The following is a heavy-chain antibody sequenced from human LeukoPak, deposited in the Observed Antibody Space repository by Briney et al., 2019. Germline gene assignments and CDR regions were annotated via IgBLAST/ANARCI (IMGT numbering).Heavy chain of an antibody. D-gene: IGHD5-24*01. CDR3: ARDQMARVGYSYLYDFDY. J-gene: IGHJ4*02. V-gene: IGHV3-21*01. CDR2: TTSSSSYI. Sequence: PGGSLRLSCAASGFTFSSYSMNWVRQAPGKGLEWVSSTTSSSSYIYYADSVKGRFTISRDNAKNSLYLQMNSLRAEDTAVYYCARDQMARVGYSYLYDFDYWGQGTLVTVSS. CDR1: GFTFSSYS.